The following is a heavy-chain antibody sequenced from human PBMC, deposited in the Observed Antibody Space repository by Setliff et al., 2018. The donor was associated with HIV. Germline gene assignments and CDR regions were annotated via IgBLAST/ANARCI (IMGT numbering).Heavy chain of an antibody. CDR1: GYTLTELS. J-gene: IGHJ4*02. V-gene: IGHV1-24*01. CDR2: FDPEDGET. Sequence: ASVKVSCKVSGYTLTELSMHWVRQAPGKGLEWMGGFDPEDGETIYAQKFQGRVTMTEDTSTDTAHMELRSLRSEDTAVYYCATEFPLSSPYCYDSSGYYYWGQGTLVTVSS. D-gene: IGHD3-22*01. CDR3: ATEFPLSSPYCYDSSGYYY.